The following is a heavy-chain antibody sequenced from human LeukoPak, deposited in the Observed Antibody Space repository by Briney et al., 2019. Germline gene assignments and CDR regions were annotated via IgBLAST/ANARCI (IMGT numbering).Heavy chain of an antibody. CDR1: GGSISSSSFY. V-gene: IGHV4-39*01. D-gene: IGHD5-12*01. Sequence: SETLSLTCTVSGGSISSSSFYWDWIRQPPGKGLEWIGTIFYSGSTYYNPSLKSRITISVDTSKNQFSLKLSSVTAADTAVYYCARHSRSGYSDYESAFDIWGQGTMVIVSS. CDR2: IFYSGST. CDR3: ARHSRSGYSDYESAFDI. J-gene: IGHJ3*02.